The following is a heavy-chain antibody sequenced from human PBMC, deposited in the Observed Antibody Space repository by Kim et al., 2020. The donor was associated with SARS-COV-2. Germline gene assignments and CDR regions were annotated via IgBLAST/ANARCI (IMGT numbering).Heavy chain of an antibody. V-gene: IGHV4-34*01. CDR1: GGSFSGYY. Sequence: SETLSLTCAVYGGSFSGYYWSWIRQPPGKGLEWIGEINHSGSTNYNPSLKSRVTISVDTSKNQFSLKLSSVTAADTAVYYCAGGPGYSSGWLRKDYYYGMDVWGQGTTVTVSS. CDR2: INHSGST. CDR3: AGGPGYSSGWLRKDYYYGMDV. J-gene: IGHJ6*02. D-gene: IGHD6-19*01.